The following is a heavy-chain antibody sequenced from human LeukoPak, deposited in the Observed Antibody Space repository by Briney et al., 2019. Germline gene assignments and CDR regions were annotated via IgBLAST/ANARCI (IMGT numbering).Heavy chain of an antibody. J-gene: IGHJ5*02. Sequence: SETLSLTCTVSGGSISSYYWSWIRQPPGKGLEWIGNIYYSGSTNYNPSLKSRVTISVDTSKNQFSLKLSSVTAADTAVYYCAREGSSRRHWFDPWGQGTLVTVSS. CDR2: IYYSGST. D-gene: IGHD1-26*01. V-gene: IGHV4-59*01. CDR3: AREGSSRRHWFDP. CDR1: GGSISSYY.